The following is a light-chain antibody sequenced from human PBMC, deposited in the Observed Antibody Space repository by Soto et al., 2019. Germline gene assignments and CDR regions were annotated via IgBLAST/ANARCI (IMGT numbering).Light chain of an antibody. Sequence: EIVLTQSPGTLSLSPGERGTLSCRASQSVSTNLAWYQQKPGQAPRLLIFDASSSATGIPDRFSGSGAGADFTLTISRLEPEDFAVYYCQKYGSSSITFGQGTRLEIK. CDR3: QKYGSSSIT. CDR1: QSVSTN. J-gene: IGKJ5*01. V-gene: IGKV3-20*01. CDR2: DAS.